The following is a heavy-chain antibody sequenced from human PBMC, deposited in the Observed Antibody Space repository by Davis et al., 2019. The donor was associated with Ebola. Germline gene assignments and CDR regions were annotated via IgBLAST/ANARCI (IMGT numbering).Heavy chain of an antibody. Sequence: GGSLRLSCSASGFSFSTYAMHWARQAPGKGLEYVSSISSNGGRTYYGDSVKGRFTISRDNSKNTVYLQMNSLRAEDTAVYYCAKGNNWNSPFDYWGQGTLVTVSS. J-gene: IGHJ4*02. D-gene: IGHD1-20*01. CDR2: ISSNGGRT. CDR1: GFSFSTYA. CDR3: AKGNNWNSPFDY. V-gene: IGHV3-64*04.